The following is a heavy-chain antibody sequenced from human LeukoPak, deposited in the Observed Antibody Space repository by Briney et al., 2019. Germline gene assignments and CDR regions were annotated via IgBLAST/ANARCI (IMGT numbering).Heavy chain of an antibody. Sequence: GTLSLTCAVSGGSISSSNWWSWVRQPPGKGLEWIGEIYHSGSTNYNPSLKSRVTISVDKSKNQFSLKLSSVTAADTAVYYCARHRKYSSGWRYFDYWGQGTLVTVSS. V-gene: IGHV4-4*02. CDR2: IYHSGST. CDR1: GGSISSSNW. CDR3: ARHRKYSSGWRYFDY. J-gene: IGHJ4*02. D-gene: IGHD6-19*01.